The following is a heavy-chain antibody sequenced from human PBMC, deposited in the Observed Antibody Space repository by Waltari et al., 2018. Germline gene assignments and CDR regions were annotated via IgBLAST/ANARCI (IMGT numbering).Heavy chain of an antibody. CDR1: GYTFTSYY. Sequence: QVQLVQSGAEVKKPGASVKVSCKASGYTFTSYYMHWVRQAPGQGLEWMGIINPSGGSTSDAQKFPGRVTITRDTSTSAVYMELSSLRAEDTAVYYCARAPSHYDFWSGYYTGFDYWGQGTLVTVSS. CDR3: ARAPSHYDFWSGYYTGFDY. D-gene: IGHD3-3*01. CDR2: INPSGGST. J-gene: IGHJ4*02. V-gene: IGHV1-46*01.